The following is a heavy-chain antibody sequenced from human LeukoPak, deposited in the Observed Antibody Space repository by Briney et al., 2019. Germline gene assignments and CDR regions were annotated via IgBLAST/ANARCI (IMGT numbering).Heavy chain of an antibody. CDR1: GYTCTSYY. J-gene: IGHJ3*02. CDR3: ARARSEIQLDGRDAFDI. Sequence: ASVKVSCKASGYTCTSYYMHWVRQAPGQGLEWLGIINPSGGSTSYAQKFQGRVTMTRDTSTSTVYMELSSLRSEDTAVYYCARARSEIQLDGRDAFDIWGQGTMVTVSS. CDR2: INPSGGST. V-gene: IGHV1-46*01. D-gene: IGHD5-18*01.